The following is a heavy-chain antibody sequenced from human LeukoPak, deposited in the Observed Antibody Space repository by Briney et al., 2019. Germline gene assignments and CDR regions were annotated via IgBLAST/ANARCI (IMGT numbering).Heavy chain of an antibody. D-gene: IGHD3-10*02. CDR3: AELGITMIGGV. J-gene: IGHJ6*04. V-gene: IGHV3-30*04. Sequence: GGSLRLSCAASGFTFSSYAMHWVRQAPGKGLEWVAVISFDGSNKYYADSVKGRFTISRDNSKNTLYLQMNSLRAEDTAVYYCAELGITMIGGVWGKGTTVTISS. CDR1: GFTFSSYA. CDR2: ISFDGSNK.